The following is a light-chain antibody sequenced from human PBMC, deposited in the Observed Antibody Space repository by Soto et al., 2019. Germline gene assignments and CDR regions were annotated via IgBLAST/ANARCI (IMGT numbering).Light chain of an antibody. CDR3: QQLNTYPS. J-gene: IGKJ4*01. V-gene: IGKV1-9*01. CDR2: VAS. Sequence: DIQLTQSPSFLSASVGDRATITCRASQGIRSYLAWYQQKPGKAPKLLIYVASTLQSGVPSRFSGSGSGTEFTLTISSLQPEDFATYYCQQLNTYPSFGGGTKVEIK. CDR1: QGIRSY.